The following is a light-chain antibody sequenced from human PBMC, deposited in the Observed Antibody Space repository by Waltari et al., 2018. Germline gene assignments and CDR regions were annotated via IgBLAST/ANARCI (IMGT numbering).Light chain of an antibody. J-gene: IGLJ3*02. Sequence: QSVLTQPPSASGTPGQRVTTSCSGSSSHIGSNTVNWYQQLPGTAPKLLIYSNNQRPSGVPDRFSGSKSGTSASLAISGLQSEDEADYYCAAWDDSLKGVFGGGTKLTVL. CDR2: SNN. CDR3: AAWDDSLKGV. CDR1: SSHIGSNT. V-gene: IGLV1-44*01.